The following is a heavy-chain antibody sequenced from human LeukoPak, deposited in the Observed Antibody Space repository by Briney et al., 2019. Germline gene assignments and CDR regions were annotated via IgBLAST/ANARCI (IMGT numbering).Heavy chain of an antibody. CDR3: ARGYYDSSGYYLLGYYYYGMDV. CDR2: IYNGVNT. J-gene: IGHJ6*02. CDR1: GASVSSASY. D-gene: IGHD3-22*01. Sequence: SETLSLTCTVSGASVSSASYWSWIRQPPGKGVEWIAHIYNGVNTNYNPSLKSRVTISVDTSKNQFSLKLSSVTAADTAVYYCARGYYDSSGYYLLGYYYYGMDVWGQGTTVTVSS. V-gene: IGHV4-61*01.